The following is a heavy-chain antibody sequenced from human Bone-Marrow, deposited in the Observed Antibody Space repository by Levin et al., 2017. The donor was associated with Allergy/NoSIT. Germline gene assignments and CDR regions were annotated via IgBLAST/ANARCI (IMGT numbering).Heavy chain of an antibody. CDR3: AKPLVPAAISTIYYGMDV. J-gene: IGHJ6*02. Sequence: GESLKISCAASGFTFSSYAMSWVRQAPGKGLEWVSAISGSGGSTYYADSVKGRFTISRDNSKNTLYLQMNSLRAEDTAVYYCAKPLVPAAISTIYYGMDVWGQGTTVTVSS. V-gene: IGHV3-23*01. CDR1: GFTFSSYA. D-gene: IGHD2-2*01. CDR2: ISGSGGST.